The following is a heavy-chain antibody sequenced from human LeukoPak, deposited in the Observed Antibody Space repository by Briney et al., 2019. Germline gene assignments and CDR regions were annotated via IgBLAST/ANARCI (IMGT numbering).Heavy chain of an antibody. J-gene: IGHJ4*02. CDR3: ATQYLDF. Sequence: ASVKVSCKASGYTFTDYYIHWVRQAPGQGLEWMGWINPNSCGTNSAQRFQGRVTMTRDTSISAAYMELTRLRSDDTAVYYCATQYLDFWGQGTLVTVSS. V-gene: IGHV1-2*02. CDR1: GYTFTDYY. CDR2: INPNSCGT.